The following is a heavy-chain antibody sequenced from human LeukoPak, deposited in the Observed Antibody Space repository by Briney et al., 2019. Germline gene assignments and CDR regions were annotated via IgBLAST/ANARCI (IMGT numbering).Heavy chain of an antibody. V-gene: IGHV3-53*01. CDR3: ARAALRDGHNYLDY. CDR1: GFTVSWNY. D-gene: IGHD5-24*01. J-gene: IGHJ4*02. CDR2: IYGGGST. Sequence: GGSLRLSCAASGFTVSWNYMSWVRQAPGKGLEWVSMIYGGGSTYYVDSVQGRFSISRDNSKNTLYLQMSSLRAEDTAVYYCARAALRDGHNYLDYWGQGTLVTVSS.